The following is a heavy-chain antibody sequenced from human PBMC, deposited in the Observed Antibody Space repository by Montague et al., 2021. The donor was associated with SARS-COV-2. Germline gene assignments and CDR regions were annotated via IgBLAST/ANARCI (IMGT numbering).Heavy chain of an antibody. CDR1: SGSLSGYY. V-gene: IGHV4-59*12. CDR3: ARGTAYDHVYY. CDR2: THYSGTT. J-gene: IGHJ4*02. Sequence: SETLSLTCTASSGSLSGYYWNWIRQPPGKGLEWIGFTHYSGTTKXXPSLKSRLNMSLDTSKNQFSLTLNSVTAADTAVYHCARGTAYDHVYYWGQGAPVTVAS. D-gene: IGHD2-8*02.